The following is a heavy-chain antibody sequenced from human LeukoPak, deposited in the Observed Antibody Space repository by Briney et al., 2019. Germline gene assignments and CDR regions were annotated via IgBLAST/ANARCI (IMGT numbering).Heavy chain of an antibody. CDR3: ARGRYDFWNGYYTFDY. J-gene: IGHJ4*02. CDR2: ISSSSSYI. D-gene: IGHD3-3*01. V-gene: IGHV3-21*01. Sequence: GGSLRLSCAASGFTFSSYSMNWVRQAPGKGLEWVSSISSSSSYIYYADSVKGRFTISRDNAKNSLYLQMNSLRAEDTAVYYCARGRYDFWNGYYTFDYWGQGTLVTVSS. CDR1: GFTFSSYS.